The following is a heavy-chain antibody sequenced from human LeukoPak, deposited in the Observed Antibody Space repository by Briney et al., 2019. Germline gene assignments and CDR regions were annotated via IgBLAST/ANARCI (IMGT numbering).Heavy chain of an antibody. J-gene: IGHJ5*02. Sequence: PGGSLRLSCAASGFAFSTYAMNWARQAPGKGLEWVSTITDVGGSTYYAESVRGRFTVSRDNSKNTVSLQMNSLRVEDTAVYYCSKDYYASGSYPTAWGQGTLVTVSS. V-gene: IGHV3-23*01. CDR1: GFAFSTYA. CDR2: ITDVGGST. D-gene: IGHD3-10*01. CDR3: SKDYYASGSYPTA.